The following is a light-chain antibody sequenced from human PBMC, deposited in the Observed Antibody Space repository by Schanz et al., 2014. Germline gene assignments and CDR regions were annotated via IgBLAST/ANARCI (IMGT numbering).Light chain of an antibody. Sequence: QSVLTQPASVSGSPGQSITISCTGTSSDLGTYNYVSWYQQFPGKAPKLMIYDVTNRPSGVSNRFSGSKSGNTASLTISGLQAEDEADYYCSSFAYRKGVFGTGTKLTVL. CDR3: SSFAYRKGV. J-gene: IGLJ1*01. CDR1: SSDLGTYNY. CDR2: DVT. V-gene: IGLV2-14*03.